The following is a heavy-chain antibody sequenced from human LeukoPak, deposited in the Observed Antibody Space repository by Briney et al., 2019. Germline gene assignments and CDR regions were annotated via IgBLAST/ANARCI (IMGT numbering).Heavy chain of an antibody. CDR2: ISSSSSYI. CDR3: ARAHNWKYGSFDF. V-gene: IGHV3-21*01. Sequence: TGGSLRLSCAASGFTFSSYSMNWVRQAPGKGLEWVSCISSSSSYIYYADSVKGRFTISRDNAKSSLYLQMNSLRAEDTAVYYCARAHNWKYGSFDFWGQGTLVTVSS. J-gene: IGHJ4*02. CDR1: GFTFSSYS. D-gene: IGHD1-7*01.